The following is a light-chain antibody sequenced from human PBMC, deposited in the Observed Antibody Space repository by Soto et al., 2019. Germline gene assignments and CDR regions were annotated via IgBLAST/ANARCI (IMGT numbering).Light chain of an antibody. V-gene: IGLV2-8*01. CDR1: SSDVGGYNY. CDR2: EVN. J-gene: IGLJ1*01. Sequence: QSVLTQPPSASGSPGQSVTISCTGTSSDVGGYNYVSWYQQHPGKAPKLMIYEVNKRPSGVPDRFSGSKSGNTASPTVSGLQAEDEADYYCSSYAGSTNPNVVFGTGTKVTVL. CDR3: SSYAGSTNPNVV.